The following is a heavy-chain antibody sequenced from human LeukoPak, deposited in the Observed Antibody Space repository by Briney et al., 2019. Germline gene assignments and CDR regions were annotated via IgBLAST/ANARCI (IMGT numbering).Heavy chain of an antibody. V-gene: IGHV3-30*04. CDR3: ARSLTNYGAFDI. J-gene: IGHJ3*02. Sequence: GGSLRLSCVASGFTFSSYAIHWVRQAPGKGLEWVAVISNDGNNKYYADSVKGRFTISRDNSKNTLYLQMNSLRAEDTAVYYCARSLTNYGAFDIWGQGTMVTVSS. CDR1: GFTFSSYA. D-gene: IGHD4/OR15-4a*01. CDR2: ISNDGNNK.